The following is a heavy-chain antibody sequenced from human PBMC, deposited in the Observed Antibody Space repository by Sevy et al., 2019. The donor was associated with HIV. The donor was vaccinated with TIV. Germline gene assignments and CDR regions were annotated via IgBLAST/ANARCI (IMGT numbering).Heavy chain of an antibody. CDR2: INPNSGGT. D-gene: IGHD3-3*01. CDR1: GYTFTGYY. Sequence: ASVKVSCKASGYTFTGYYMHWVRQAPGQGLEWMGRINPNSGGTNYAQKFQGRVTMTRDTSISTAYMELSRLRSDDTAVYYCARGGYYDFWSSYWVCDYWGQGTLVTVSS. CDR3: ARGGYYDFWSSYWVCDY. J-gene: IGHJ4*02. V-gene: IGHV1-2*06.